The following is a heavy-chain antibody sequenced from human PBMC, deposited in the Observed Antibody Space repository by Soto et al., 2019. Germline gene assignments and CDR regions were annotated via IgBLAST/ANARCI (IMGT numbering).Heavy chain of an antibody. V-gene: IGHV4-4*02. Sequence: QVQLQESGPGLVKPSGPLSLTCAVSGGAISSSNWWSWVRQPPGKGLEWIGEIYHSGSTNYNPSLNGRVTISVDKAKNKCSLKRRSVTAADTAVYYCAIDVPMVAAAGVTDYWGQGTMVTVSS. CDR2: IYHSGST. J-gene: IGHJ4*02. CDR1: GGAISSSNW. D-gene: IGHD6-13*01. CDR3: AIDVPMVAAAGVTDY.